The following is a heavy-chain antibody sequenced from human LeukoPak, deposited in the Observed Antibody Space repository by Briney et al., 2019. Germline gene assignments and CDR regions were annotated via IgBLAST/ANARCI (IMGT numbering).Heavy chain of an antibody. CDR1: GGSISSYY. J-gene: IGHJ4*02. Sequence: PSETLPLTCTVSGGSISSYYWSWIRQPPGKGLEWIGYIYYSGSTNYNPSLKSRVTISVDTSKNQFSLKLSSVTAADTAVYYCARGTVSDYWGQGTLVTVSS. V-gene: IGHV4-59*01. CDR3: ARGTVSDY. D-gene: IGHD4-17*01. CDR2: IYYSGST.